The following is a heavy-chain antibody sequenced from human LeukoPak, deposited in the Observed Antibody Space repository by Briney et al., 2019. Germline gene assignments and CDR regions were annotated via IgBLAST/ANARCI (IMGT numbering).Heavy chain of an antibody. D-gene: IGHD3-10*01. CDR3: ARDPERYITMVRGAADD. J-gene: IGHJ4*02. V-gene: IGHV3-48*03. CDR1: GFIFSNYE. CDR2: INTGGSPI. Sequence: GGSLRLSCAASGFIFSNYEMNWVRQVPGKGLEWISYINTGGSPIKYADSVKGRFNIPRDNAKNSLYQQMSSLRADETAVYYCARDPERYITMVRGAADDWGKGTLVTVSS.